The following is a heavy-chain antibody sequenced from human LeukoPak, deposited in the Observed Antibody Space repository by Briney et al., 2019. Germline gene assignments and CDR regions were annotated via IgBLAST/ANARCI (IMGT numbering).Heavy chain of an antibody. CDR2: ISSSGSTI. CDR1: GFTFSSYE. V-gene: IGHV3-48*03. CDR3: ARDGPYYYDSSGYDN. J-gene: IGHJ4*02. D-gene: IGHD3-22*01. Sequence: GGSLRLSCAASGFTFSSYEMNWVRQAPGKGLEWVSYISSSGSTIYYADSVKGRFTISRDNAKNSLYLQMNSLRAEDTAVYYCARDGPYYYDSSGYDNWGQGTLVTVSS.